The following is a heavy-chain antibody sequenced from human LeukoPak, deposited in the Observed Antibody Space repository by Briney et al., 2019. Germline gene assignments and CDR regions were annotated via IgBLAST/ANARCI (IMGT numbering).Heavy chain of an antibody. CDR2: IGSSSGYT. Sequence: GSLRLSCAASGFSFSDFYMSWIRQAPGKGLECVSYIGSSSGYTNYADSVKGRFAVSRDNPKNSLYLQMNSLRAEDTAVYYCARVLRMGGHSYGFDDWGQGTLVTVSS. V-gene: IGHV3-11*05. CDR3: ARVLRMGGHSYGFDD. D-gene: IGHD5-18*01. CDR1: GFSFSDFY. J-gene: IGHJ4*02.